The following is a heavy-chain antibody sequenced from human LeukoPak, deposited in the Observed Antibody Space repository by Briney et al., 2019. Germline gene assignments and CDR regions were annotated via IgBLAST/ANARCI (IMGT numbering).Heavy chain of an antibody. CDR3: AIWFGDRA. J-gene: IGHJ4*02. Sequence: KPGGSLRLSCAASGFTFSSYAMSWVRQAPGKGLEWVSSISSSSSYIYYADSVKGRFTISRDNAKNSLYLQMNSLRAEDTAVYYCAIWFGDRAWGQGALVTVSS. CDR1: GFTFSSYA. V-gene: IGHV3-21*01. CDR2: ISSSSSYI. D-gene: IGHD3-10*01.